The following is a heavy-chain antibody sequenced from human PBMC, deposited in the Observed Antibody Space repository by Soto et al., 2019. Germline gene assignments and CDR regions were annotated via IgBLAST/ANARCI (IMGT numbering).Heavy chain of an antibody. J-gene: IGHJ5*01. CDR1: GGSIGRHY. V-gene: IGHV4-59*11. Sequence: SETLSLTCIVSGGSIGRHYCNWIRQPPGKSLEWIGYIYYSGSTNYSPSLKSRVTMSVDTSKNQFSLSLNSVTTADTAVYYCARGGLYSSQTANFD. D-gene: IGHD6-19*01. CDR3: ARGGLYSSQTANFD. CDR2: IYYSGST.